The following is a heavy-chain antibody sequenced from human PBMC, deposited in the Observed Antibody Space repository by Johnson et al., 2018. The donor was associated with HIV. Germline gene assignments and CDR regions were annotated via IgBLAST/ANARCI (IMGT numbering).Heavy chain of an antibody. Sequence: VQLVESRGGLVQPGGSLRLSCAASGFTFGNYWMSWVRQAPGKGLEWLANIKQDGSERYYVASLKGRFTISRDNSKNTLYLQMNSLRAEDTAVYYCARVVVVTAKGAFDIWGQGTMVTVSS. CDR3: ARVVVVTAKGAFDI. V-gene: IGHV3-7*02. D-gene: IGHD2-21*02. J-gene: IGHJ3*02. CDR2: IKQDGSER. CDR1: GFTFGNYW.